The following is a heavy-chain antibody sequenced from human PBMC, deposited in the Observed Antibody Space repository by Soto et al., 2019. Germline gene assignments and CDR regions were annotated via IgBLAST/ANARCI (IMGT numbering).Heavy chain of an antibody. CDR2: IYYSGST. J-gene: IGHJ6*03. Sequence: SETLSLTCTVSGGSISSYYWSWIRQPPGKGLEWIGYIYYSGSTNYNPSLKSRVTISVDTSKNQFSLKLSSVTAADTAVYYCARDIVVVPAAGYDLRAGLDYYMDVWGKGTTVTVSS. CDR1: GGSISSYY. V-gene: IGHV4-59*08. CDR3: ARDIVVVPAAGYDLRAGLDYYMDV. D-gene: IGHD2-2*01.